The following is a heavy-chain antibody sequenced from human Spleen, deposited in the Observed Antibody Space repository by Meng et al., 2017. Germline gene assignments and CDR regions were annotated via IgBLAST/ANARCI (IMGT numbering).Heavy chain of an antibody. Sequence: SETLSLTCAVYGGSFSGYDWSCVRQPPGKGLGWIGEINHSASTSYNPSLKSRVTISVDTSKNQFSLKLSSVTAADTAVYYCARGRGGIVRALGHWFDPWGQGTLVTVSS. J-gene: IGHJ5*02. CDR3: ARGRGGIVRALGHWFDP. CDR1: GGSFSGYD. D-gene: IGHD1-26*01. V-gene: IGHV4-34*01. CDR2: INHSAST.